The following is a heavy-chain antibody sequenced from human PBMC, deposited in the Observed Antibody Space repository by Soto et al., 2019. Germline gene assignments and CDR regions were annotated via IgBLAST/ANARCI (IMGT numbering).Heavy chain of an antibody. Sequence: ASETLSLTCAVYGGSFSGYYWSWIRQPPGKGLEWIGYINYSGSTNYNPSLKSRVTISVDTSKNQFSLKLSSVTAADTAVYYCARLVGTTGYYFDYWGQGTLVTLS. CDR2: INYSGST. D-gene: IGHD1-26*01. CDR3: ARLVGTTGYYFDY. J-gene: IGHJ4*02. V-gene: IGHV4-34*01. CDR1: GGSFSGYY.